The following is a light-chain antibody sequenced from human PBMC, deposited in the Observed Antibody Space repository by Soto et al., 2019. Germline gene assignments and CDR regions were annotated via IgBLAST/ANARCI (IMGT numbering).Light chain of an antibody. V-gene: IGKV1-5*03. CDR2: KAS. J-gene: IGKJ2*01. Sequence: DIQMTQSPSTLSASVGDRVTITCRASQSISSWLAWYQRKPGKAPKLLIYKASSLESGVPSRFSGSGSGTEFTLTISSLQPDDFATYYCQQYGTFGQGTKLEIK. CDR3: QQYGT. CDR1: QSISSW.